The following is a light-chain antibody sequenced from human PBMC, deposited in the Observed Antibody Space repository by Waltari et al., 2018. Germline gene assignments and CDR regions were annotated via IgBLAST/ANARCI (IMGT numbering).Light chain of an antibody. Sequence: DIQLTQYPSSLSASAGDRVTITCRASETVSSYLNWYQQSPGKAPKLLIYAASSLRSGVPSRFSGRRSGSDFTLTVSSLQPEDFATYYCQQSYSIPYTFGQGTRLDLK. CDR2: AAS. CDR1: ETVSSY. J-gene: IGKJ2*01. V-gene: IGKV1-39*01. CDR3: QQSYSIPYT.